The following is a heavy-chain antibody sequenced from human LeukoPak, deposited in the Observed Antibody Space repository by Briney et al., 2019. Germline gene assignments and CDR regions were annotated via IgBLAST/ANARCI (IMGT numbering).Heavy chain of an antibody. Sequence: SETLSLTCTVSGGSISGSSYYWGWIRQPPGKGLEWIGSIYYSGSTYYNPSLKSRVTISVDTSKNQFSLKLSSVTAADTAVYYCARGIVVVTAPPGTFDYWGQGTLVTVSS. V-gene: IGHV4-39*07. CDR2: IYYSGST. J-gene: IGHJ4*02. CDR1: GGSISGSSYY. D-gene: IGHD2-21*02. CDR3: ARGIVVVTAPPGTFDY.